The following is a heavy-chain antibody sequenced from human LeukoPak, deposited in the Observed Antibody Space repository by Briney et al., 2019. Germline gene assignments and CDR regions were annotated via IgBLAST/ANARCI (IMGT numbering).Heavy chain of an antibody. CDR1: GGSISSYY. J-gene: IGHJ4*02. D-gene: IGHD6-13*01. CDR3: ARDREVGSSWGPFDY. Sequence: SETLSLTCTVSGGSISSYYWSWIRQPAGKGLEWIGRIYTSGSTNYNPSLKSRVTISVDKSKNQFSLKLSSVTAADTGVYYCARDREVGSSWGPFDYWGQGTLVTVSS. V-gene: IGHV4-4*07. CDR2: IYTSGST.